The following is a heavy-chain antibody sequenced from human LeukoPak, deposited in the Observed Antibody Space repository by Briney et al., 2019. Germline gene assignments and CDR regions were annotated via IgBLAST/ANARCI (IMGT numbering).Heavy chain of an antibody. CDR3: ARGRYYSSGSSPCFDY. D-gene: IGHD3-10*01. Sequence: SETLSLTCTVSGGSISTYYWSWIRQTPGKGLEWIGYIYYSGSTNYNPSLKSRVTISLDTSNNQFSLKLHSVTAADTAVYYCARGRYYSSGSSPCFDYWGRGTLVTVSS. V-gene: IGHV4-59*01. J-gene: IGHJ4*01. CDR2: IYYSGST. CDR1: GGSISTYY.